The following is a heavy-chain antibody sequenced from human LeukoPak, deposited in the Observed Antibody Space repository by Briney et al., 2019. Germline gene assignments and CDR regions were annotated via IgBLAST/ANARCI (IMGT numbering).Heavy chain of an antibody. CDR2: INHSGST. J-gene: IGHJ6*02. CDR3: ARRPSYCSGGSCYRGMDV. D-gene: IGHD2-15*01. Sequence: SETLSLTCAVYGGSFSGYHWSWIRQPPGKGLEWIGEINHSGSTNYNPSLKSRVTISVDTSKNQFSLKLSSVTAADTAVYYCARRPSYCSGGSCYRGMDVWGQGTTVTVSS. V-gene: IGHV4-34*01. CDR1: GGSFSGYH.